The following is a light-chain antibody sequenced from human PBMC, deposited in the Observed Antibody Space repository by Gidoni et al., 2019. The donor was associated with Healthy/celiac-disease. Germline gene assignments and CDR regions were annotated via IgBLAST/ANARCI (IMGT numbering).Light chain of an antibody. CDR2: LGS. Sequence: DSVMTKSRLSRPGTPGEPASIPCRSSQSLLHSNGYNYLDWYLQKPGQSPHLLIYLGSNRASGVPDRFSGSGSGTDFTLKSSRVAAEDVVVYYSRQALQTLTFGGGTKVEIK. CDR1: QSLLHSNGYNY. V-gene: IGKV2-28*01. J-gene: IGKJ4*01. CDR3: RQALQTLT.